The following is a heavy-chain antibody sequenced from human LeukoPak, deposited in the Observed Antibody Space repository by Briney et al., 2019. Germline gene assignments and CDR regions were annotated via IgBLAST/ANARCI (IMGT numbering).Heavy chain of an antibody. J-gene: IGHJ5*01. D-gene: IGHD2-15*01. CDR3: AKEMGFCSGGSCYQWFDS. V-gene: IGHV3-48*01. Sequence: GGSLRLSCAASGFTFSIYSMSWVRQAPGKGPEWLSYISTSSITKYCADSVKGRFTISRDDAKNSLSLQMNSLRADDTAVYYCAKEMGFCSGGSCYQWFDSWGQGTLVTVSS. CDR1: GFTFSIYS. CDR2: ISTSSITK.